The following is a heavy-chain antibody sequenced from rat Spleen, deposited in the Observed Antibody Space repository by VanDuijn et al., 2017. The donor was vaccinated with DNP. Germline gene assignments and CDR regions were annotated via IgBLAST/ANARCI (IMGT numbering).Heavy chain of an antibody. CDR2: ITNSGDTT. V-gene: IGHV5-31*01. D-gene: IGHD5-1*01. J-gene: IGHJ2*01. Sequence: EVQLVESGGGPVQPGRSLKLSCVASGFIFSNYWMTWIRQAPGKGLEWVASITNSGDTTYYPESVRGRFTISRDDAKNSLYLQMNSLRSEDTATYYCTRQLGLDYWGQGVMVTVSS. CDR1: GFIFSNYW. CDR3: TRQLGLDY.